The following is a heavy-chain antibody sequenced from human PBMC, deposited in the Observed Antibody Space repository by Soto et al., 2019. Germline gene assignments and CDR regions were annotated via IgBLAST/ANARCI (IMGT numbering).Heavy chain of an antibody. J-gene: IGHJ4*02. CDR3: ARGPDDSDVPRWDY. CDR2: INLRGGTT. Sequence: QVQLVQSGAEVRKPGASVRLSCETSGYNFNQYYIHWVRQAPGQGLEWMGIINLRGGTTEYAHKLLGRVTVTGDTSTSTAYMQLSSLRSEDTAVYFCARGPDDSDVPRWDYCGQGTLVTVSS. D-gene: IGHD4-17*01. CDR1: GYNFNQYY. V-gene: IGHV1-46*02.